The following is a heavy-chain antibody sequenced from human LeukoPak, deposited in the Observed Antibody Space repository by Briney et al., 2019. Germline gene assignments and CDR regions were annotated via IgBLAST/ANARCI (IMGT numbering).Heavy chain of an antibody. CDR2: IYSGGST. J-gene: IGHJ4*02. CDR3: ARTLGGSYYVLDY. CDR1: GFTVSSNY. D-gene: IGHD1-26*01. V-gene: IGHV3-53*01. Sequence: GGSLRLSCAASGFTVSSNYMSWVRQAPGKGLEWVSVIYSGGSTYYADSVKGRFTISRDNSKNTLYPQMNSLRAEDTAVYYCARTLGGSYYVLDYWGQGTLVTVSS.